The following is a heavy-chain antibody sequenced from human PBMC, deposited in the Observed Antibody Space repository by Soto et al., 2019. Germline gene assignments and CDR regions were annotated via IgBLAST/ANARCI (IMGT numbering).Heavy chain of an antibody. J-gene: IGHJ6*02. V-gene: IGHV1-18*04. CDR2: ISGYNGNT. CDR1: GYTFTSYG. CDR3: ARRTSTTVFGVAQSGMDV. D-gene: IGHD3-3*01. Sequence: QVQLVQSGAEVKKAGASVKVSCKASGYTFTSYGISWVRQAPGQGLEWMGWISGYNGNTNYAQKLQGKVTMTTDTSTSTAYMELRSLRSDDTAVYYCARRTSTTVFGVAQSGMDVRGQGTTVTVSS.